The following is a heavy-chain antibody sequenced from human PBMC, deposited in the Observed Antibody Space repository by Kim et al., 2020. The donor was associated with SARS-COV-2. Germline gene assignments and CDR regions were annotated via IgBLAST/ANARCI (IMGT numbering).Heavy chain of an antibody. Sequence: TSYAQKFQGRVTMTRDTPTSTVNMELSSLRYDDTAVYYCARGMVSGLFDYWGQGTLVTVSS. CDR3: ARGMVSGLFDY. V-gene: IGHV1-46*01. D-gene: IGHD2-21*01. J-gene: IGHJ4*02. CDR2: T.